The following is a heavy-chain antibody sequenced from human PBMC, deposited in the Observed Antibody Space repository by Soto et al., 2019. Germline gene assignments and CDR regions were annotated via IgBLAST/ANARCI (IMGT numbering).Heavy chain of an antibody. D-gene: IGHD2-8*02. V-gene: IGHV3-23*01. CDR3: AKATATGGGAFDI. CDR1: GFTCSSYD. Sequence: GGSLRLSCAASGFTCSSYDMSWVRQAPGKGLEWVSTIPVGGSTYYADSVKGRFTISRDNSKNTLYLQMNSLTAGDTAVYYCAKATATGGGAFDICGQGTMVTVSS. J-gene: IGHJ3*02. CDR2: IPVGGST.